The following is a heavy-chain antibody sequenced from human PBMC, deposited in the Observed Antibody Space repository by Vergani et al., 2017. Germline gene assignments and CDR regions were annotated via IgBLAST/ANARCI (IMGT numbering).Heavy chain of an antibody. J-gene: IGHJ6*02. CDR1: GGSISSYY. V-gene: IGHV4-59*01. D-gene: IGHD3-9*01. Sequence: QVQLQESGPGLVKPSETLSLTCTVSGGSISSYYWSWIRQPPGKGLEWIGYIYYSGSTNYNPSLKSRVTISVDTSKNQFSLKLSSVTAAETAVYYCAGGLPDYDILTGYAYYYYYGMDVWGQGTTVTVSS. CDR2: IYYSGST. CDR3: AGGLPDYDILTGYAYYYYYGMDV.